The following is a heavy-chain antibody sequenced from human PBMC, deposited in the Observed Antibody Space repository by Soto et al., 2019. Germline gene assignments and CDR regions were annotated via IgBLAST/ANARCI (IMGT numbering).Heavy chain of an antibody. D-gene: IGHD3-3*01. V-gene: IGHV4-59*12. CDR1: GGSISSYY. Sequence: PSETLSLTCTVSGGSISSYYWSWIRQPPGKGLEWIGYIYYSGSTNYNPSLKSRVTISVDTSKNQFSLKLSSVTAADTAVYYCARRPHYDFWSGYPYYGMDVWGQGTTVTVSS. J-gene: IGHJ6*02. CDR2: IYYSGST. CDR3: ARRPHYDFWSGYPYYGMDV.